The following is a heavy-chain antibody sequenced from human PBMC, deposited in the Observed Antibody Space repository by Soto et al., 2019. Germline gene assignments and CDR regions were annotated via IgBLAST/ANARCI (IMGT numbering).Heavy chain of an antibody. V-gene: IGHV3-73*01. CDR2: IRTRAKTYAT. CDR1: GFTFSASA. J-gene: IGHJ1*01. CDR3: ARDSSATEGATLD. D-gene: IGHD1-26*01. Sequence: PGGSLRLSCACSGFTFSASAIHWVRQASGKGLEWIGRIRTRAKTYATAYAVSLEGRFAISRDDSKNVAFLRMSSLRSEDTAVYYCARDSSATEGATLDWGQGTLVTVSS.